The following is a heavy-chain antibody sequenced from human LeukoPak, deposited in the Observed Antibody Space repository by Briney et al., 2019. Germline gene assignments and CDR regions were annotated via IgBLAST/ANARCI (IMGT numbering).Heavy chain of an antibody. CDR2: NSGGGDSI. Sequence: PGGSLRLSCAASVFLFRNYYMGGIREARGEGLERGSYNSGGGDSIHYANSVRGRFTISSDNAKNALFLEMNSLPADGTAGYFFARDGDQMYEVYDYWGQGTVVSVSS. D-gene: IGHD1-14*01. CDR3: ARDGDQMYEVYDY. V-gene: IGHV3-11*01. CDR1: VFLFRNYY. J-gene: IGHJ4*02.